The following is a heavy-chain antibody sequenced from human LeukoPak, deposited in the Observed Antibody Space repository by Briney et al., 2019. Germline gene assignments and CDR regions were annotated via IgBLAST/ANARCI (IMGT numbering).Heavy chain of an antibody. D-gene: IGHD1-14*01. V-gene: IGHV3-30*18. CDR1: GFTFSSYA. J-gene: IGHJ6*02. Sequence: GGSLRLSCAASGFTFSSYAMSWVRQAPGKGLEWVAVISYDGSNKYYADSVKGRFTISRDNSKNTLYLQMNSLRAEDTAVYYCAKGPNHYDMDVWGQGTTVTVSS. CDR3: AKGPNHYDMDV. CDR2: ISYDGSNK.